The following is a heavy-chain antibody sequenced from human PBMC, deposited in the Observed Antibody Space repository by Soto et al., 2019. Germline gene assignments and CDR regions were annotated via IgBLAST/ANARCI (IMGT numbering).Heavy chain of an antibody. J-gene: IGHJ4*02. CDR2: IYTSGST. CDR1: GGSISSYY. V-gene: IGHV4-4*07. D-gene: IGHD1-26*01. Sequence: LSLTCTVSGGSISSYYWSWIRQPAGKGLEWIGRIYTSGSTNYNPSLKSRVTMSVDTSKNQFSLKLSSVTAADTAVYYCARDVPLVGATRGFDYWGQGTLVTVSS. CDR3: ARDVPLVGATRGFDY.